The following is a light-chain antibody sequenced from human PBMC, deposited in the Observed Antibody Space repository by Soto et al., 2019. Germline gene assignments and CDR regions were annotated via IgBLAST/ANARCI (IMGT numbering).Light chain of an antibody. Sequence: QSVLTQPPSASGTPGQRVTISCSGSSSNIGSNYVYWYQQLPGTAPKLLIYRNNQRPSGVPDRFSGSKSGTSASLAISGLRSEDEADYYCAAWDDSLSGGRVFGGGTKLTVL. CDR1: SSNIGSNY. CDR3: AAWDDSLSGGRV. V-gene: IGLV1-47*01. CDR2: RNN. J-gene: IGLJ2*01.